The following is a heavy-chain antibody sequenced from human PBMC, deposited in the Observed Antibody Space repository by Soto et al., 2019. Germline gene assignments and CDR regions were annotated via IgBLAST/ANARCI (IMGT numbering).Heavy chain of an antibody. V-gene: IGHV3-23*01. CDR3: AKDPGSRYCFNSTCNYYYGMDV. CDR1: GFTFSRCA. CDR2: ISGDGDT. Sequence: EVQLLESGGGLVQPGGSLRLSCAASGFTFSRCAMSWVRQAPGKGLEWVSVISGDGDTYYADSVKGRFTISRDNSKDTLYLQMSSLRAEDTAVYYCAKDPGSRYCFNSTCNYYYGMDVWGQGTTVTVSS. J-gene: IGHJ6*02. D-gene: IGHD2-15*01.